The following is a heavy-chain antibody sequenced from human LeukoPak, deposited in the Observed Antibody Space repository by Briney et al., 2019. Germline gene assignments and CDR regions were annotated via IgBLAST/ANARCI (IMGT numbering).Heavy chain of an antibody. D-gene: IGHD3-10*01. CDR3: ARLMDYGSGSTHFDY. CDR2: ISAYNGNT. V-gene: IGHV1-18*01. CDR1: GYTFTSYG. J-gene: IGHJ4*02. Sequence: ASVKVSCKASGYTFTSYGISWMRQAPGQGLEWMGWISAYNGNTNYAQKLQGRVTMTTDTSTSTAYMELRSLRSDDTAVYYCARLMDYGSGSTHFDYWGQGTLVTVSS.